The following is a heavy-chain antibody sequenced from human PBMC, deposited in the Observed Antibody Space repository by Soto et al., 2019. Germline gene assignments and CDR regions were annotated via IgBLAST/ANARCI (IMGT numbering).Heavy chain of an antibody. D-gene: IGHD1-20*01. Sequence: RQPTGKGLEWVGYSYYSGTSKFNPALKSRVTISVDTSTNQFSLRLTSVTAADTAVYYCTRGFNWNDDYFAPWGQGTLVTVSS. CDR2: SYYSGTS. V-gene: IGHV4-59*08. J-gene: IGHJ5*02. CDR3: TRGFNWNDDYFAP.